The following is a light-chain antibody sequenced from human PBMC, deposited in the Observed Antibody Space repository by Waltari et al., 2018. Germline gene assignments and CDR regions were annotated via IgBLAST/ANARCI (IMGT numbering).Light chain of an antibody. CDR1: NSNIGSNS. V-gene: IGLV1-44*01. CDR2: RSN. Sequence: QSVVTQPPSASGTPGQRVTISCSGSNSNIGSNSVNWYQHLPGPAPRLLIYRSNERPSRVPDRFSGSKSGTSASLAISGLQSEDEADYYCAAWDDTLSGVVFGGGTKLTVL. CDR3: AAWDDTLSGVV. J-gene: IGLJ2*01.